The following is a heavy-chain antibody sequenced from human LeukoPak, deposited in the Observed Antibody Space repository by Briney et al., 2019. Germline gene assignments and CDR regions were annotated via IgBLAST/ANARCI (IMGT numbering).Heavy chain of an antibody. CDR2: IYYSGST. Sequence: SETLSLTCTVSGGSISSYYWSWIRQPPGKGPEWIGYIYYSGSTNYNPSLKSRVTISVDTSKNQFSLKLSSVTAADTAVYYCARGMVRGVTELDYWGQGTLVTVSS. D-gene: IGHD3-10*01. CDR1: GGSISSYY. V-gene: IGHV4-59*01. J-gene: IGHJ4*02. CDR3: ARGMVRGVTELDY.